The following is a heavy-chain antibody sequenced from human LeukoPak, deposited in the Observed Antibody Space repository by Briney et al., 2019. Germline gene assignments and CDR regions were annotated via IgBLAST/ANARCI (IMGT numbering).Heavy chain of an antibody. J-gene: IGHJ6*02. Sequence: GGSLRLSCAASGFTFSSYSMNWVRQAPGKGLEWVSSISSSSSYIYYADSVKGRFTISRDNAKNSLYLQMNSLRAEDTAVYYCARFSGYEARSLYLSSGGPDYYYYGMDVWGQGTTVTVSS. D-gene: IGHD5-12*01. CDR3: ARFSGYEARSLYLSSGGPDYYYYGMDV. V-gene: IGHV3-21*01. CDR1: GFTFSSYS. CDR2: ISSSSSYI.